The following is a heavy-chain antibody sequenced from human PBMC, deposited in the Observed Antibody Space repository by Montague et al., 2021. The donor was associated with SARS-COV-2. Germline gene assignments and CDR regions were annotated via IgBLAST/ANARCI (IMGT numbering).Heavy chain of an antibody. CDR1: GDSVSSNSPA. Sequence: CAISGDSVSSNSPAWNWHRHSPSRRLEWLGRPYYGSKWYNDYAVSVKSRITINPDTSKNQFSLQLNSVTPEDTAVYYCASGRMVPYSSSWTTLYYYYGMDVWGQGTTVTVSS. CDR3: ASGRMVPYSSSWTTLYYYYGMDV. CDR2: PYYGSKWYN. J-gene: IGHJ6*02. V-gene: IGHV6-1*01. D-gene: IGHD6-13*01.